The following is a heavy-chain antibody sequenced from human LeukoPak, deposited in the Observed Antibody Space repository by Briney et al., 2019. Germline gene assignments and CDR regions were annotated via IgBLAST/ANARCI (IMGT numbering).Heavy chain of an antibody. J-gene: IGHJ4*02. CDR3: ARDKEENYFDY. CDR2: IYYSGST. CDR1: GGSISSSSYY. Sequence: SETLSLTCTVSGGSISSSSYYWGWIRQPPGKGLEWIGSIYYSGSTYYNPSLKSRVTISVDTSKNQFSLKLGSVTAADTAVYYCARDKEENYFDYWGQGTLVTVSS. V-gene: IGHV4-39*02.